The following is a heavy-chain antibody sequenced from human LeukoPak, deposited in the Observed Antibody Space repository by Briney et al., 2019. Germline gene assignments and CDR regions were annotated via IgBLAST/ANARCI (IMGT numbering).Heavy chain of an antibody. J-gene: IGHJ3*02. D-gene: IGHD1-1*01. CDR3: ARQPEGGTYIGVSDI. V-gene: IGHV4-39*01. Sequence: KPSETLSLTCTVSGGSISSSTYYWGWIRQPPGKGLEWIGSIYYTGSTYHNPSLKSRVAISADTSKNQFSLRLNSVTAADTAVYYCARQPEGGTYIGVSDIWGQGMMVTVSS. CDR1: GGSISSSTYY. CDR2: IYYTGST.